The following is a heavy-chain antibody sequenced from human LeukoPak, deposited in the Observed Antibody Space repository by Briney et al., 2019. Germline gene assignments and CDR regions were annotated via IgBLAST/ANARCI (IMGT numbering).Heavy chain of an antibody. CDR1: GYTFTDYY. CDR2: VNPKNGVT. D-gene: IGHD3-22*01. V-gene: IGHV1-2*02. J-gene: IGHJ3*02. CDR3: GREGISRGSDM. Sequence: GASVNVSCEASGYTFTDYYIHWLRQAPGQELECMGWVNPKNGVTEYTQKFRGRVTMTGDTSINTSYMELRGLRSDDTAVYYCGREGISRGSDMWGQGTMVTVSS.